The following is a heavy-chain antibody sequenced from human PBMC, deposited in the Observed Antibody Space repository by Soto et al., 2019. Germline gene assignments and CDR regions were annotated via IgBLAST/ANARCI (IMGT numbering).Heavy chain of an antibody. Sequence: VQLVQSGAEVKKPGASVKVSCKASGYTFTSYGISWVRQAPGQRLEWMGWINAYNGNKKYAQRLQGRVSMTTDTSTSTAYMELRSLRSDDTAVYYCARDLGQQLFDYWGQGTLVTVSS. CDR2: INAYNGNK. D-gene: IGHD6-13*01. CDR3: ARDLGQQLFDY. V-gene: IGHV1-18*01. CDR1: GYTFTSYG. J-gene: IGHJ4*02.